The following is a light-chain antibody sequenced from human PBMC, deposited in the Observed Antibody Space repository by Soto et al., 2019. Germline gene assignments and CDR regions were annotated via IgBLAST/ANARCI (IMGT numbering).Light chain of an antibody. CDR3: QQYNNWPPVT. J-gene: IGKJ4*01. CDR2: GGS. Sequence: EVVMTQSPATLSVSPGERATLSCRASQHISTNLAWYQKKPGQAPRLLIYGGSTRATGIPARFSGSGTGTDFILTISGLQSEDFAVYYCQQYNNWPPVTFGGGTKVDIK. CDR1: QHISTN. V-gene: IGKV3-15*01.